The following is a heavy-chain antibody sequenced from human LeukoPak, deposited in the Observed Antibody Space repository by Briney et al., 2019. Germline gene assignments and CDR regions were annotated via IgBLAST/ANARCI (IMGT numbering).Heavy chain of an antibody. D-gene: IGHD3-22*01. CDR3: ARESSGLSDAFDI. Sequence: SETLSLTCTVSGGSISSSSYYWGWIRRPPGKGLEWIGSIYYSGSTYYNPSLKSRVTISVDTSKNQFSLKLSSVTAADTAVYYCARESSGLSDAFDIWGQGTMVTVSS. J-gene: IGHJ3*02. V-gene: IGHV4-39*07. CDR2: IYYSGST. CDR1: GGSISSSSYY.